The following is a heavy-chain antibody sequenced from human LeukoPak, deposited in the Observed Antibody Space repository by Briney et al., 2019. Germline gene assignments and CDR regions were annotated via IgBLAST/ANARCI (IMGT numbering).Heavy chain of an antibody. CDR3: AKSSQLWFGELWGLDY. J-gene: IGHJ4*02. D-gene: IGHD3-10*01. CDR1: GFTVSSNY. Sequence: GGSLRLSCAASGFTVSSNYMSWVRQAPGKGLEWVSVIYSGGSTYYADSVKGRFTISRDNSKNTLYLQMNSLRAEDTAVYYCAKSSQLWFGELWGLDYWGQGTLVTVSS. V-gene: IGHV3-53*01. CDR2: IYSGGST.